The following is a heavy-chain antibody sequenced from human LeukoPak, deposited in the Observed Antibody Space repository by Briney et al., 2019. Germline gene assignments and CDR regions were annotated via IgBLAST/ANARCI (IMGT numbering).Heavy chain of an antibody. CDR1: GFTFSSYW. CDR2: IKQDGSEK. J-gene: IGHJ5*02. D-gene: IGHD5-18*01. CDR3: ARAADTNRFDP. Sequence: GGSLRLSCAASGFTFSSYWMSWVRQAPGKGLEWVANIKQDGSEKYYVDSVKGRFTTSRDNAKNSLYLQMNSLRAEDTAVYYCARAADTNRFDPWGQGALVTVSS. V-gene: IGHV3-7*01.